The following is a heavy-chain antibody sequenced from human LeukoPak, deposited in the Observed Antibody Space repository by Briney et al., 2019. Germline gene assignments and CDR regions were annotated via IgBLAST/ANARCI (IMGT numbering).Heavy chain of an antibody. J-gene: IGHJ3*02. Sequence: GESLKISCKGSGYSFTSYWIGWVRQMPGKGLEWMGIIYPGDPDTSSSTSFQGQVTISADKSISTAYLQWSSLKASDTAMYYCASQRQGAYYDSTGYPNDAFDIWGQGTMVTVSS. CDR1: GYSFTSYW. D-gene: IGHD3-22*01. V-gene: IGHV5-51*01. CDR2: IYPGDPDT. CDR3: ASQRQGAYYDSTGYPNDAFDI.